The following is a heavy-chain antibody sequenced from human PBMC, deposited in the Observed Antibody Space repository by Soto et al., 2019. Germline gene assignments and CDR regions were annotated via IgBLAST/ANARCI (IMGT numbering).Heavy chain of an antibody. J-gene: IGHJ6*02. CDR1: GGTFSIYG. CDR2: IIPILTTP. Sequence: QVQLVQSGAEVKKTGSSVKVSCKASGGTFSIYGFSWVRQAPGQGPEWIGGIIPILTTPNYAQKFQGRVTMVADESTTTVYMERRSLKVEDTAVYYCATSVGIAPTGEDGMDVWGQGTSVTVSS. CDR3: ATSVGIAPTGEDGMDV. V-gene: IGHV1-69*01. D-gene: IGHD2-8*02.